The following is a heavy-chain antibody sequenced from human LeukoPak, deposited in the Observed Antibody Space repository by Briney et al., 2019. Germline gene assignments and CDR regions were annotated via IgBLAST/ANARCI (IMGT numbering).Heavy chain of an antibody. D-gene: IGHD1-26*01. Sequence: GSLRLSCAASGFTFSTYGFHWVRQAPGKGLEWVAATFYDGSKSFYTDSVKGRFTISRDNSKSTLYLQMNSLRAEDSAVYYCARDRQEQHQVGSGNHLDNWFDSWGQGTLVTVSS. V-gene: IGHV3-33*01. CDR3: ARDRQEQHQVGSGNHLDNWFDS. CDR1: GFTFSTYG. CDR2: TFYDGSKS. J-gene: IGHJ5*01.